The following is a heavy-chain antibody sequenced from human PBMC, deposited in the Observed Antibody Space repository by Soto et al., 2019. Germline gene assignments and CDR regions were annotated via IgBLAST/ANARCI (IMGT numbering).Heavy chain of an antibody. Sequence: LCVTCAVAGCSMSSGGYYWSWIPQHPGKGLEWIGYIYYSGSTYYNPSLKSRVTISVDTSKNQFALKLSSVTAADTAVYYCARRVASGYDSTCLNNWFDYSGQGTLVTVSS. CDR3: ARRVASGYDSTCLNNWFDY. CDR1: GCSMSSGGYY. V-gene: IGHV4-31*11. J-gene: IGHJ5*01. CDR2: IYYSGST. D-gene: IGHD3-22*01.